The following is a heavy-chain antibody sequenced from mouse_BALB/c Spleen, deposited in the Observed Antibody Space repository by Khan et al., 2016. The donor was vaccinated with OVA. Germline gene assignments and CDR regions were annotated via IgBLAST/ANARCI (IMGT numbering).Heavy chain of an antibody. CDR1: GYTFTTYY. V-gene: IGHV1S56*01. J-gene: IGHJ4*01. CDR2: IYPGNVNT. CDR3: ASDASFLGDALDY. Sequence: QVQLQQPGPDLVKPGTSVRISCKASGYTFTTYYIHWVKQRPGQGLEWIGWIYPGNVNTNYNEKFKGKATLTADKSSSTAYMQISSLTSEDTAVYFFASDASFLGDALDYWVQGSSVTVSS.